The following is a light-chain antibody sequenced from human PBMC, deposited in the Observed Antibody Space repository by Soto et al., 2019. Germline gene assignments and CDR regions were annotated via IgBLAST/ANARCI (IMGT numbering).Light chain of an antibody. CDR3: QQANSFPRT. J-gene: IGKJ4*01. Sequence: DIQMTQSPSSVSASVGDRVTITCRAIQGFSTWLAWYRRKPGRAPELLIYSASSLHSGVPSRFSGSGSGTDFTLTISSLQPEDFATYYCQQANSFPRTFGGGTEVEIK. CDR2: SAS. CDR1: QGFSTW. V-gene: IGKV1-12*01.